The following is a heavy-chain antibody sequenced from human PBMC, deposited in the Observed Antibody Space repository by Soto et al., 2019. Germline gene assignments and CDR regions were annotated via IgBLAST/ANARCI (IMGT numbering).Heavy chain of an antibody. Sequence: GASVKVSCKASGFTLTSYAMHWVRQAPGQRLEWMGWINAGNGNTKYSQKFQGRVTMTRDTSTSTVYMELSSLRSEDTAVYYCARDPPPYYYDSSGYPFDYWGQGTLVTVSS. CDR2: INAGNGNT. D-gene: IGHD3-22*01. V-gene: IGHV1-3*01. CDR1: GFTLTSYA. J-gene: IGHJ4*02. CDR3: ARDPPPYYYDSSGYPFDY.